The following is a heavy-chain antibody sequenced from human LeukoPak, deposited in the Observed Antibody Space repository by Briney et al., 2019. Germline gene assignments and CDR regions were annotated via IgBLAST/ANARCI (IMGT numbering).Heavy chain of an antibody. CDR3: ARVGTRYYYYMDV. V-gene: IGHV7-4-1*02. D-gene: IGHD1-1*01. CDR1: GYTFTSYA. J-gene: IGHJ6*03. Sequence: ASVKVSCKASGYTFTSYAMNWVRQAPGQGLEWMGWINTNTGNPTYAQGFTGRFVFSLDTSVSTAYLQISSLKAEDPAVYYCARVGTRYYYYMDVWGKGTTVTVSS. CDR2: INTNTGNP.